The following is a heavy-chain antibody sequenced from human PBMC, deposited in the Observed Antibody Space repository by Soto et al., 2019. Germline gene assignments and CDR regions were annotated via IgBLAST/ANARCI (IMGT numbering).Heavy chain of an antibody. J-gene: IGHJ4*02. CDR1: GGSVSSGSYY. CDR3: ARESVAGGY. V-gene: IGHV4-61*01. D-gene: IGHD6-19*01. CDR2: IYYSGST. Sequence: SETLSLTCTVSGGSVSSGSYYWSWIRQPPGKGLEWIGYIYYSGSTNYNPSLKSRVTISVDTSKNQFSLKLSSVTAADTAVYYCARESVAGGYWGQGTLVTVSS.